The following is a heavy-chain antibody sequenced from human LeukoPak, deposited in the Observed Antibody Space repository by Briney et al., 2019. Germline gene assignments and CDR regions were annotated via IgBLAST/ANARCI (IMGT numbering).Heavy chain of an antibody. CDR2: INPKSGGT. D-gene: IGHD1-14*01. J-gene: IGHJ4*02. Sequence: APVKVSCKASGYTFTGYYMHWVRQAPGQGLEWMGWINPKSGGTNYAQRFQGRITMTRDTSISTAYMELSRLRSDDTAVYYCARATAENDYWGQGTLVTVSS. CDR1: GYTFTGYY. V-gene: IGHV1-2*02. CDR3: ARATAENDY.